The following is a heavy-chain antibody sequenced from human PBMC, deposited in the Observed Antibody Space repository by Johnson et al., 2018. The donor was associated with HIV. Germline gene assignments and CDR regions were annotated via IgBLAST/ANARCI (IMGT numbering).Heavy chain of an antibody. CDR2: IRYDGSNK. CDR1: GFTFSSYG. CDR3: ASTSSGWFYAFDI. Sequence: QMLLVESGGGVVQPGGSLRLSCAASGFTFSSYGMHWVRQAPGKGLEWVAFIRYDGSNKYYADSVKGRFTISRDNSKNTLYLQMNSLRAEYTAVYYWASTSSGWFYAFDIWGQGKMVTVSS. J-gene: IGHJ3*02. V-gene: IGHV3-30*02. D-gene: IGHD6-19*01.